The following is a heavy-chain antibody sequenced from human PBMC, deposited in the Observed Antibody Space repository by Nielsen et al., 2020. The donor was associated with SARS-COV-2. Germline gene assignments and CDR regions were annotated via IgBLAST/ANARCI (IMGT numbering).Heavy chain of an antibody. CDR1: GFTFSSYG. CDR2: ISYDGSNK. D-gene: IGHD1-26*01. J-gene: IGHJ4*02. V-gene: IGHV3-30*03. CDR3: ARDPPYVYSGSYFDY. Sequence: GESLKISCAASGFTFSSYGMHWVRQAPGKGLEWVAVISYDGSNKYYADSVKGRFTISRDNSKNTLYLQMNSLRAEDTAVYYCARDPPYVYSGSYFDYWGQGTLVTVSS.